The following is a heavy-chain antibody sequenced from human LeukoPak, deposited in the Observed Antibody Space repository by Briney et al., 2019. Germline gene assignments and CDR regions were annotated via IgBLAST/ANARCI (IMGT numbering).Heavy chain of an antibody. V-gene: IGHV3-66*01. CDR3: ARGLFPPLSGSYSEWFDP. CDR2: IYSGGST. CDR1: GFTVSSNY. D-gene: IGHD1-26*01. J-gene: IGHJ5*02. Sequence: GGSLRLSCAASGFTVSSNYMSWVRQAPGKGLEWVSVIYSGGSTYYADSVKGRFTTSRDNSKNTLYLQMNSLRAEDTAVYYCARGLFPPLSGSYSEWFDPWGQGTLVTVSS.